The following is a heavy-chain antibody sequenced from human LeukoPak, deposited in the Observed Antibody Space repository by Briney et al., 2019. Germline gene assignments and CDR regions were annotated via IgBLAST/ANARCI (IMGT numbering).Heavy chain of an antibody. V-gene: IGHV1-69*13. D-gene: IGHD3-10*01. J-gene: IGHJ6*03. Sequence: SVKVSCKASGGTFSSYAISWVRQAPGQGLEWMGGIIPIFGTANYAQKFQGRVTITADESTSTAYVELSSLRSEDTAVYYCARAGPVVRGVSNYYYYYYMDVWGKGTTVTISS. CDR3: ARAGPVVRGVSNYYYYYYMDV. CDR2: IIPIFGTA. CDR1: GGTFSSYA.